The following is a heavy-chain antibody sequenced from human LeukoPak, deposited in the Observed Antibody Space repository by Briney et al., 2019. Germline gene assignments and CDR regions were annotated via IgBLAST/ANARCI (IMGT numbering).Heavy chain of an antibody. CDR3: VKDGSWGDYQFYFYMDV. CDR1: GFTFGSFA. Sequence: PGGSLRLSCEASGFTFGSFAMSRVRQAPGEGLEWLSGISGSGYYTYYAGSVKGRFTISRDNSKSTLYIEMSSLRVEDTAVYYCVKDGSWGDYQFYFYMDVWGKGTTVTVSS. V-gene: IGHV3-23*01. CDR2: ISGSGYYT. J-gene: IGHJ6*03. D-gene: IGHD2-2*01.